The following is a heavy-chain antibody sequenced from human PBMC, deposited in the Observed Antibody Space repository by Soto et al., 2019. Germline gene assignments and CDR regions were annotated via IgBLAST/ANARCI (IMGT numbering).Heavy chain of an antibody. CDR3: TTVTTVDYYFDY. CDR1: GLTFSDRY. D-gene: IGHD4-17*01. CDR2: IRKKTNSYTT. V-gene: IGHV3-72*01. Sequence: EVQLVESGGGLVQPGGSLRLSCAASGLTFSDRYMDWVRQAPGKGLEWVGRIRKKTNSYTTEYAASVKGRFIISRDDSTNSLYQQMSSLKTEDTAVYYCTTVTTVDYYFDYWAQGTLVTVSS. J-gene: IGHJ4*02.